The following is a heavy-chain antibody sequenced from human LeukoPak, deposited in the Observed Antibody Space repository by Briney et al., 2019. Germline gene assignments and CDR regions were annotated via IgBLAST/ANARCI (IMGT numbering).Heavy chain of an antibody. CDR1: GGSISSYY. J-gene: IGHJ5*02. CDR2: IYYSGST. D-gene: IGHD6-19*01. Sequence: SETLSLTCTVSGGSISSYYWSWIRQPPGKGLEWIGYIYYSGSTNSNPSLKSRATISVDASKNQFSLKLSSVTAADTAVYYCARELGSGWYSNWFDPWGQGTLVTVSS. CDR3: ARELGSGWYSNWFDP. V-gene: IGHV4-59*01.